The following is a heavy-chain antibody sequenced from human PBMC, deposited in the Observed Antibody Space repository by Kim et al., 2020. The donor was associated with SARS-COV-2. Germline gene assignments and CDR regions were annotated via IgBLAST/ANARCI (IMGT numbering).Heavy chain of an antibody. D-gene: IGHD3-10*01. CDR1: GFPFSSYG. CDR3: AEEKVGVTRLQSYYYGLDV. Sequence: GGSLRLSCAASGFPFSSYGIHWVRQAPGKGLEWVALISYDGSDKYYADSVKGRFTISRDNSKNTLYVQMNSLRAEDTAVYYCAEEKVGVTRLQSYYYGLDVWGQGTTVTVSS. V-gene: IGHV3-30*18. CDR2: ISYDGSDK. J-gene: IGHJ6*02.